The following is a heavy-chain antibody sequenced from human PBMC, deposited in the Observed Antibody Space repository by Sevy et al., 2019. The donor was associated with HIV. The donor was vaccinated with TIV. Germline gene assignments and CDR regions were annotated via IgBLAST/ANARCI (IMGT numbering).Heavy chain of an antibody. CDR3: ASFGRLFIISGDTFKI. V-gene: IGHV4-38-2*01. J-gene: IGHJ3*02. Sequence: SETLSLTCAVSGYSISSAYSWGWIRQPPGKGLEWIGNIYHSGSTYYNPSLNSRVTISVDTSKNQFSLKLNSVTAADTAVYYCASFGRLFIISGDTFKIWGQGTMVTVSS. CDR1: GYSISSAYS. CDR2: IYHSGST. D-gene: IGHD3-9*01.